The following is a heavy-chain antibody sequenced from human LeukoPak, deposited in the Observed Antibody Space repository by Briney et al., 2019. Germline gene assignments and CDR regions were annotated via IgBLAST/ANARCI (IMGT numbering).Heavy chain of an antibody. V-gene: IGHV1-69*02. CDR1: GGTFSSYT. CDR2: IIPILGIA. D-gene: IGHD1-14*01. CDR3: AEGLGMSPDY. Sequence: SVKVSCKASGGTFSSYTISWVRQAPGQGLERMGRIIPILGIANYAQKFQGRVTITADKSTSTAYMELSSLRSEDTAVYYCAEGLGMSPDYWGQGTLVTVSS. J-gene: IGHJ4*02.